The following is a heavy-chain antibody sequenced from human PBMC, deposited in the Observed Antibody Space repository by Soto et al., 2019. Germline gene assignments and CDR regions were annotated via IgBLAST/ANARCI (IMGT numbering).Heavy chain of an antibody. J-gene: IGHJ6*02. D-gene: IGHD3-16*02. CDR2: ISYDGSQK. CDR3: ARVHLITFGGVIWTMDV. Sequence: QVQLVESGGGVVQPGRSLRLSCAAPKFTFSSYAMHWVRQAPDKGLEWVAVISYDGSQKYYADSVKGRFIISRDNSKNTLYLQMSSLRAEDTATYYCARVHLITFGGVIWTMDVWGQATMVTVSS. V-gene: IGHV3-30-3*01. CDR1: KFTFSSYA.